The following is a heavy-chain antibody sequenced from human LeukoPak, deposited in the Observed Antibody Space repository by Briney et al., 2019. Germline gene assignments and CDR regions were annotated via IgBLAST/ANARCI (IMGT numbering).Heavy chain of an antibody. Sequence: GGSLRLSCAASGFTFSSYAMSWVRQAPGRGLEWVSAISGSGGSTYYTDSVRGRFTISRDNSKNTLYLQMNSLRAGDTAVYYCAMNPGYSSNYWGQGTLVTVSS. CDR1: GFTFSSYA. CDR3: AMNPGYSSNY. CDR2: ISGSGGST. J-gene: IGHJ4*02. D-gene: IGHD6-19*01. V-gene: IGHV3-23*01.